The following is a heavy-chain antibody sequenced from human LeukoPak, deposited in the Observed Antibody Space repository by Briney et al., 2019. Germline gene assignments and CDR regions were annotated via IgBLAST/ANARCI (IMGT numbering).Heavy chain of an antibody. CDR2: ISSSSSYI. V-gene: IGHV3-21*01. CDR3: AKGASDIVVVTSIYYFDY. J-gene: IGHJ4*02. D-gene: IGHD2-2*01. Sequence: GGSLRLSCAASGFTFSSYSMNWVRQAPGKGLEWVSSISSSSSYIYYADSVKGRVTISRDNAKNPLYLQMNSLRAEDTAVYYCAKGASDIVVVTSIYYFDYWGQGTLVTVSS. CDR1: GFTFSSYS.